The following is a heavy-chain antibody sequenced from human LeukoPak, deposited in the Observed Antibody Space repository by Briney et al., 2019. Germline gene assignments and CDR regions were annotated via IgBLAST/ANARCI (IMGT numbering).Heavy chain of an antibody. V-gene: IGHV4-59*06. Sequence: SETLSLTCTVSGGPISSYYWSWIRQPPGKGLEWIGYIYYSGSTYYNPSLKSRVTISVDTSKNQFSLKLSSVTAADTAVYYCAREARKGFDYWGQGTLVTVSS. CDR2: IYYSGST. J-gene: IGHJ4*02. CDR3: AREARKGFDY. CDR1: GGPISSYY.